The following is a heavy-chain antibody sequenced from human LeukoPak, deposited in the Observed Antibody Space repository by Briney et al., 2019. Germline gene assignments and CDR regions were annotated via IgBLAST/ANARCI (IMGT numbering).Heavy chain of an antibody. D-gene: IGHD2-2*01. CDR2: IYTSGST. CDR3: ARVSLGYCSSTSCPNWFDP. Sequence: SETLSLTCTVSGRSISSYYWSWIRQPAGKGLEWIGRIYTSGSTNYNPSLKSRVTMSVDTSKNQFSLKLSSVTAADTAVYYCARVSLGYCSSTSCPNWFDPWGQGTLVTVSS. CDR1: GRSISSYY. V-gene: IGHV4-4*07. J-gene: IGHJ5*02.